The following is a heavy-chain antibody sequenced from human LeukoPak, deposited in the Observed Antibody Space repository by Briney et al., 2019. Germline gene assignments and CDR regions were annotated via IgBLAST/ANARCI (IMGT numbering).Heavy chain of an antibody. D-gene: IGHD3-10*01. CDR1: GYTFTSYG. Sequence: ASVKVSCKASGYTFTSYGISWVRQAPGQGLEWMGWISAYNGNTNYAQKLQGRVTMTTDTSTSTAYMELRSLRSDDTAVYYCARDLLLWFGEFKSWLDPWGQGTLVTVSS. V-gene: IGHV1-18*01. CDR2: ISAYNGNT. CDR3: ARDLLLWFGEFKSWLDP. J-gene: IGHJ5*02.